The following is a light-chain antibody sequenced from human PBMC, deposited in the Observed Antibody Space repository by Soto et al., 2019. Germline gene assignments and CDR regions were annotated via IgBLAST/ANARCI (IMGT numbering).Light chain of an antibody. J-gene: IGKJ2*01. V-gene: IGKV4-1*01. CDR2: WAS. CDR1: QSVLYSSNNKNY. Sequence: DIVMTQSPDSLALSLGERATINCKSSQSVLYSSNNKNYLAWYQQRLGQPPKLLIYWASTRESGVPDRFSGSGSGTDFTLTISSLQAEDVAVYYCQHYYSTPVTFGQGTKLEIK. CDR3: QHYYSTPVT.